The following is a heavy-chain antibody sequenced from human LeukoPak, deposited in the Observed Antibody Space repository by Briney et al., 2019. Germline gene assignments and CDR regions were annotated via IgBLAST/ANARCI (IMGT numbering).Heavy chain of an antibody. V-gene: IGHV3-23*01. Sequence: GGSLRLSCAASGFTFSSYAMSWVRQAPGKGLGWVSAISGSGGSTYYADSVKGRFTISRDNSKNTLYLQMNSLRAEDTAVYYYAKPRSGSYDFDYWGQGTLVTVSS. CDR1: GFTFSSYA. D-gene: IGHD1-26*01. CDR2: ISGSGGST. J-gene: IGHJ4*02. CDR3: AKPRSGSYDFDY.